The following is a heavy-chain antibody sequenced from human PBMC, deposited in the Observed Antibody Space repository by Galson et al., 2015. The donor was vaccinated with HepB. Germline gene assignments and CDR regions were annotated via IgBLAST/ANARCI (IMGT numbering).Heavy chain of an antibody. D-gene: IGHD2-15*01. CDR2: INPNSGRT. CDR3: AAEHCSGASGDSCLKAFAY. V-gene: IGHV1-2*02. CDR1: GDTLTGYY. Sequence: SVKVSCKASGDTLTGYYMHWMRQDPGQGLEWIGGINPNSGRTKYVQKFQDRVTVTRDTPTKTVYMELTRLTSDDTAVYYCAAEHCSGASGDSCLKAFAYWGQGTLVIVSS. J-gene: IGHJ4*02.